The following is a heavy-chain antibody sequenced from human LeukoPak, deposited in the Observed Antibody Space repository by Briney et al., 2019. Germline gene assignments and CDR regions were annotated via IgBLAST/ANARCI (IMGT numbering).Heavy chain of an antibody. CDR2: IGTAGDT. D-gene: IGHD6-13*01. V-gene: IGHV3-13*01. J-gene: IGHJ4*02. Sequence: GGSLRLSCAASGFTFSSYDMHWVRQATGKGLEWVSAIGTAGDTYYPGSVKGRFTISRENAKNSLYLQMNSLRAGDTAAYYCARGRGAAGPFDYWGQGTLVTVSS. CDR1: GFTFSSYD. CDR3: ARGRGAAGPFDY.